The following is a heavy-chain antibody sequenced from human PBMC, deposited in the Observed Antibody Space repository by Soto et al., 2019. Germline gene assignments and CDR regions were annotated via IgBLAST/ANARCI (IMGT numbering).Heavy chain of an antibody. V-gene: IGHV1-24*01. J-gene: IGHJ4*02. D-gene: IGHD3-22*01. Sequence: ASVKVSCKASGYTFTSYYMHWVRQAPGKGLEWMGGFDPEDGETIYAQKFQGRVTMTEDTSTDTAYMELSSLRSEDTAVYYCATVPRSYPYYDTATAEDYWGQGTLVTVSS. CDR3: ATVPRSYPYYDTATAEDY. CDR2: FDPEDGET. CDR1: GYTFTSYY.